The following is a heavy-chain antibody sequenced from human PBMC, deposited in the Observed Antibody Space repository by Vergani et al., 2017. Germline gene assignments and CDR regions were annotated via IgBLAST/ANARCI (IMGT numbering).Heavy chain of an antibody. CDR1: GGSISSGSYY. J-gene: IGHJ4*02. CDR2: SYTSGST. Sequence: QVQLQESGPGLVKPSQTLSLTCTVSGGSISSGSYYWSWIRQPAGKGLEWIGRSYTSGSTNYNPSLKSRVTISVDTSKNQFSLKLSSVTAADTAVYYCASIRRDYGDYDWGQGTLVTVSS. V-gene: IGHV4-61*02. CDR3: ASIRRDYGDYD. D-gene: IGHD4-17*01.